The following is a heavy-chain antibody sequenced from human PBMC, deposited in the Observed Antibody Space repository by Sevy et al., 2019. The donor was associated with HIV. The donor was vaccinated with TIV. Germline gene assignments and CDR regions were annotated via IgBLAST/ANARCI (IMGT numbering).Heavy chain of an antibody. J-gene: IGHJ5*02. Sequence: GGSLRLSCAASGFTFSSYAMSWVRQAPGKGLEWVSAISGSGGSTYYADSVKGRFTISRDNSKNTLYLQMNSLRGEDTAVYYCAKYDRGVVVILSWGQGTLVTVSS. CDR2: ISGSGGST. CDR3: AKYDRGVVVILS. D-gene: IGHD3-22*01. CDR1: GFTFSSYA. V-gene: IGHV3-23*01.